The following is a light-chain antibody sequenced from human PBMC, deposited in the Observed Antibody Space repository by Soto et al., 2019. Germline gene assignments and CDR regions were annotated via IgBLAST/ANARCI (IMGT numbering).Light chain of an antibody. CDR1: QSVSSTY. V-gene: IGKV3-20*01. CDR2: RAS. CDR3: QHYGSLVLT. J-gene: IGKJ4*01. Sequence: EIVLTQSPGTLSLSPGERATLSCRASQSVSSTYLAWYQQKPGQAPRLIIYRASSRAPGIPDRFSGSGSGTDFTLTISRLEPEDFAVYYCQHYGSLVLTFGGGTKVEIK.